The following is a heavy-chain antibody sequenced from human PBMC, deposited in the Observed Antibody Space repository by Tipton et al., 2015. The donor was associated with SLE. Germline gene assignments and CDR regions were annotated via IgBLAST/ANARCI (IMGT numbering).Heavy chain of an antibody. V-gene: IGHV3-30*14. Sequence: SLRLSCAASGFIVTSNYMTWVRQAPGKGLEWVAVISYDASNKNYADSVKGRFTISRDNHKNTLYLQMDSLRDEDTAVYYCATHVGNALDYWGQGTLVSVSS. CDR3: ATHVGNALDY. J-gene: IGHJ4*02. CDR1: GFIVTSNY. CDR2: ISYDASNK.